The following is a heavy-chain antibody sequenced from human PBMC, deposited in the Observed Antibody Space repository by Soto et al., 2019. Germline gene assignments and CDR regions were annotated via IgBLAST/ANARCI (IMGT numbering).Heavy chain of an antibody. D-gene: IGHD2-8*02. Sequence: LSLTCTVSGGSISSYYWSWIRQPPGKGLEWIAWIHSGGHSSSNPSLRSRVTMSVDTSKNQFSLKLTSVTAADTAVYYCARDKITGLFDYWGQGTLVTVSS. CDR1: GGSISSYY. CDR2: IHSGGHS. J-gene: IGHJ4*02. CDR3: ARDKITGLFDY. V-gene: IGHV4-59*12.